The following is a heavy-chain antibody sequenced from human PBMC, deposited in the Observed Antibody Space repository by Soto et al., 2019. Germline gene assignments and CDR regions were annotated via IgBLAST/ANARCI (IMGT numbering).Heavy chain of an antibody. CDR2: ISWDGGSI. V-gene: IGHV3-43*01. J-gene: IGHJ5*01. Sequence: LRLSCEASGFKFDDYMMHWVRQAPGKGLEWISLISWDGGSIDYADSIKGRFTVSRDNSKTSLYLHMHSLTSDDSALYFCAKEGNGGSSLDSWGQGTLVTVSS. CDR3: AKEGNGGSSLDS. CDR1: GFKFDDYM. D-gene: IGHD2-15*01.